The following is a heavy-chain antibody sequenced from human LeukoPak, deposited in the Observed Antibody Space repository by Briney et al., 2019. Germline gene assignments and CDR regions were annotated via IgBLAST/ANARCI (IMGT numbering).Heavy chain of an antibody. D-gene: IGHD3-16*01. V-gene: IGHV1-2*06. J-gene: IGHJ5*02. CDR1: GYTFTGYY. CDR2: INPNSGGT. Sequence: GASVKVSCKASGYTFTGYYMHWVRQAPGQGLEWMGRINPNSGGTNYAQKFQGRVTMTRDTSTSTVYMELSSLRSEDTAVYYCARDLGNNWFDPWGQGTLVTVSS. CDR3: ARDLGNNWFDP.